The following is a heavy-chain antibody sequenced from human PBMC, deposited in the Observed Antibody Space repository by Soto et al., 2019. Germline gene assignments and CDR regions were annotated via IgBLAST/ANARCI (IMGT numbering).Heavy chain of an antibody. CDR1: GFTFSSFA. CDR2: VSADGVSS. Sequence: GGSLRLSCEGSGFTFSSFAMGWVRQAPGKGLEWLSSVSADGVSSFSADSVRGRFRVSRDNSKNTLFLQMRFLRVEDTAVYYCAKTRQAPVGTHFFDLWGQGTQVTVSS. D-gene: IGHD2-2*01. J-gene: IGHJ4*02. V-gene: IGHV3-23*01. CDR3: AKTRQAPVGTHFFDL.